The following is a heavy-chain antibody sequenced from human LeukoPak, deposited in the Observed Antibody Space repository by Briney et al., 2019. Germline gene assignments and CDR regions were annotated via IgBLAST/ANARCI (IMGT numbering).Heavy chain of an antibody. J-gene: IGHJ4*02. CDR3: ARVGTTGLD. CDR1: GXTFSSYW. Sequence: GGSLRLSCAASGXTFSSYWMHWVRQAPGKGLVWVSRINSDATTTSYADSVKGRFTVSRDNAKNTLYLQMNSLRAEDTAMYYCARVGTTGLDWGQGTLVTVSS. V-gene: IGHV3-74*01. CDR2: INSDATTT. D-gene: IGHD1-1*01.